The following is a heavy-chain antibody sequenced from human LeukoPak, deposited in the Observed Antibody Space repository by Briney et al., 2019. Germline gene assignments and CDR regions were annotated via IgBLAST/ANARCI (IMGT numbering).Heavy chain of an antibody. CDR2: ISGSGGST. CDR3: AKVSAVADFFDY. V-gene: IGHV3-23*01. Sequence: GGSLRLSCVASGFTFSSHTLIWVRQAPGKGLEWVSAISGSGGSTYYADSVKGRFTISRDNSKNTLYLQMNSLRAEDTAVYYCAKVSAVADFFDYWGQGTLVTVSS. D-gene: IGHD6-19*01. CDR1: GFTFSSHT. J-gene: IGHJ4*02.